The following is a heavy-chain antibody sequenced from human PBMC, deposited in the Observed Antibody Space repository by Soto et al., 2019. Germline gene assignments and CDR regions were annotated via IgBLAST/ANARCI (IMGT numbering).Heavy chain of an antibody. V-gene: IGHV3-11*06. CDR1: GFTFRDYY. CDR3: ARDPMGRGVPLDY. D-gene: IGHD3-10*01. J-gene: IGHJ4*02. Sequence: QVQLVESGGGLVMPGGSLRLSCAASGFTFRDYYMRWIRQAPGKGLECISYISSDGGYTHYADSVKGRFTISRDNAKNSLYLQMKSLRAEDTAVYYCARDPMGRGVPLDYWGPGTLVTVSS. CDR2: ISSDGGYT.